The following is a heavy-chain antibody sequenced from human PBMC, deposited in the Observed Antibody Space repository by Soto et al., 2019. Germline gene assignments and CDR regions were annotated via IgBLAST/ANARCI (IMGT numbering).Heavy chain of an antibody. D-gene: IGHD3-22*01. J-gene: IGHJ4*02. Sequence: PXGSLRLSCAASGFTFSDYYMSWIRQAPGKGLEWVSYISSSGSTIYYADSVKGRFTISRDNAKNSLYLQMNSLRAEDTAVYYCAQSVSYYYDSSGYYPHADYWGQGTLVTVSS. V-gene: IGHV3-11*01. CDR2: ISSSGSTI. CDR1: GFTFSDYY. CDR3: AQSVSYYYDSSGYYPHADY.